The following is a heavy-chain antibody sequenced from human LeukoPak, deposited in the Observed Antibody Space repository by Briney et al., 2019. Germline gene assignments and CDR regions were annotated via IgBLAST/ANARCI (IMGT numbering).Heavy chain of an antibody. CDR2: IKQDGSEK. J-gene: IGHJ4*02. D-gene: IGHD6-19*01. V-gene: IGHV3-7*04. CDR1: GVTLSPYG. Sequence: GGSLRLSCAASGVTLSPYGMHWVRQAPGKGLEWVANIKQDGSEKYYVDSVKGRFTISRDNAKNSLYLQMNSLRAEDTAVYYCARDAVAGLEYWGQGTLVTVSS. CDR3: ARDAVAGLEY.